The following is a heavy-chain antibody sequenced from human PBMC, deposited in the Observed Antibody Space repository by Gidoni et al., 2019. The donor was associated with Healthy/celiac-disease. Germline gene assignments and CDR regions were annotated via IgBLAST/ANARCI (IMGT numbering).Heavy chain of an antibody. D-gene: IGHD2-2*01. V-gene: IGHV3-9*01. CDR3: AKKTELGYCSSTSCPGGAFDI. Sequence: EVQLVESGGGLVQPGRSLRLSCAASGFTFDDYAMHWVRQAPGKGLEWVSGISWNSGSIGYADSVKGRFTISRDNAKNSLYLQMNSLRAEDTALYYCAKKTELGYCSSTSCPGGAFDIWGQGTMVTVSS. CDR2: ISWNSGSI. J-gene: IGHJ3*02. CDR1: GFTFDDYA.